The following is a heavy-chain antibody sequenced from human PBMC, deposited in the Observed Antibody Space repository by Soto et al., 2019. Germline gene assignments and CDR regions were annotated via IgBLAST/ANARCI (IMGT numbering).Heavy chain of an antibody. D-gene: IGHD3-10*01. J-gene: IGHJ4*02. Sequence: SETLSLTCTVSGGSISSYYWSWIRQPPGKGLEWIGYIYYSGSTNYNPSLKSRVTISVDTSKNQFSLKLSSVTAADTAVYYCARHVNRPAGASLLWFGESHNGPRTDFDYWGQGTLVTVSS. CDR3: ARHVNRPAGASLLWFGESHNGPRTDFDY. CDR1: GGSISSYY. CDR2: IYYSGST. V-gene: IGHV4-59*08.